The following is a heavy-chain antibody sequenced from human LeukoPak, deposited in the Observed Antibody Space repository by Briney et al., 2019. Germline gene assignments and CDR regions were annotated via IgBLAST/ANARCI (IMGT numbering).Heavy chain of an antibody. CDR2: IKSKIDGGTT. CDR3: SALWGFAFDI. D-gene: IGHD7-27*01. J-gene: IGHJ3*02. Sequence: GGSLRLSCAASGFTFSSYGMHWVRQAPGKGLEWVGRIKSKIDGGTTDYAAPVKGRFSISRDDSKNTVSLQMNSLKIEDTAVYYCSALWGFAFDIWGQGTVVTVS. V-gene: IGHV3-15*01. CDR1: GFTFSSYG.